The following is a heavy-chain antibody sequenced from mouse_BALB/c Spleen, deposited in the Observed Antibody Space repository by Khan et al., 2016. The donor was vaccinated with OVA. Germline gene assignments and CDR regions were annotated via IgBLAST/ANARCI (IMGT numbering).Heavy chain of an antibody. CDR3: AKNLVYSMDY. CDR1: GFSLPNYG. Sequence: VQLQESGPGLVQPSQSLSITCTVSGFSLPNYGVHWVRQSPGKGLEWLGVIWRGGNRDYNAAFMSRLSITKDNSKSQVFFKMNSLQADDTAIYYCAKNLVYSMDYWGQGTSVTVSS. CDR2: IWRGGNR. V-gene: IGHV2-5*01. J-gene: IGHJ4*01.